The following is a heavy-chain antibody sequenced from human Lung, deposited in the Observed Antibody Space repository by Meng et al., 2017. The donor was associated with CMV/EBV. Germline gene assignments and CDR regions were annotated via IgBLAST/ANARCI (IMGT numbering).Heavy chain of an antibody. CDR1: GFTFSSYW. J-gene: IGHJ4*02. V-gene: IGHV3-7*01. CDR2: IKQDGSEK. Sequence: GGSLRLXCAASGFTFSSYWMSWVRQAPGKGLEWVANIKQDGSEKYYVDSVKGRLTISRDNAKNSLYLQMNSLRAEDTAVYYCARAGRSSGRIDYWGQGTLVNGAS. D-gene: IGHD6-19*01. CDR3: ARAGRSSGRIDY.